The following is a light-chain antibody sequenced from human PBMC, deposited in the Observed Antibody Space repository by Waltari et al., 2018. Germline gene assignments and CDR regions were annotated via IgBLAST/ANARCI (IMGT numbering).Light chain of an antibody. CDR2: DFS. CDR3: RSYYNTPPLI. V-gene: IGLV2-14*03. CDR1: SSDVGGYNY. J-gene: IGLJ2*01. Sequence: QSALTQPASVSGSPGQSITLSCTGTSSDVGGYNYVSWYQQHPGKAPKVMIYDFSNRASGVSKRFPGPKACSTASLTIFGLQAEDEAYYYLRSYYNTPPLIFGGGTQLTVL.